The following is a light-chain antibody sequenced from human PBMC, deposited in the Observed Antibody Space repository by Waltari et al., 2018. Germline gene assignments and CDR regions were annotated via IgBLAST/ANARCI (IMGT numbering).Light chain of an antibody. CDR2: EVT. CDR3: SSHAGSNNFV. Sequence: QSALTQPPSASGSPGQSVTISCTGTRGDVGAHNFVSWYQQHPGKAPQLIIYEVTERPSGVPDRFSGSKSGNTASLTVSGLQAEDEADYFCSSHAGSNNFVFGSGTKVSVL. J-gene: IGLJ1*01. V-gene: IGLV2-8*01. CDR1: RGDVGAHNF.